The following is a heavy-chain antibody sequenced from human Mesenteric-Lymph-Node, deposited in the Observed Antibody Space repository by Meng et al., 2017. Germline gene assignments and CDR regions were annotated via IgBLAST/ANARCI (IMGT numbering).Heavy chain of an antibody. CDR2: ISYDGSNK. V-gene: IGHV3-30*04. CDR1: GFTFSSYA. CDR3: ARDFRRNLAYCGGDCSSHLL. D-gene: IGHD2-21*02. Sequence: GESLKISCAASGFTFSSYAMHWVRQAPGKGLEWVAVISYDGSNKYYADSVKGRFTISRDNSKNTLYLQMNSLRAEDTAVYYCARDFRRNLAYCGGDCSSHLLWGRGTLVTVSS. J-gene: IGHJ2*01.